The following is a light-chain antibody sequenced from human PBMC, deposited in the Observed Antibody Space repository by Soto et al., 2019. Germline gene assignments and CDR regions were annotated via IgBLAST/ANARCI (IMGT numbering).Light chain of an antibody. Sequence: EIVLTQSPGTLSLSPGERATLSCRASQSVSNNYVAWYQHKTGQAPRLLIDDASRRATGIPDRFSGSGSGTDFTLTISRVELEDFAVYYCQQCATPPLTFGQGTRVDIK. V-gene: IGKV3-20*01. CDR2: DAS. J-gene: IGKJ1*01. CDR3: QQCATPPLT. CDR1: QSVSNNY.